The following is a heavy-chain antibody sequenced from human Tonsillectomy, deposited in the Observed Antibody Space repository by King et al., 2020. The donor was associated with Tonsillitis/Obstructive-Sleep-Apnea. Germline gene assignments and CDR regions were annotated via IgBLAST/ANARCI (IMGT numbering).Heavy chain of an antibody. CDR3: AREALDAFDI. J-gene: IGHJ3*02. Sequence: VQLQESGPGLVKPSETLSLTCTVSGGPISSYYWSWIRQPPGKGLEWIGYIYYSGSSKYNPSLKSRVTFSVDTSKNQFSLKLSSVTAADTAVYYCAREALDAFDIWGQGTMVTVSS. CDR1: GGPISSYY. V-gene: IGHV4-59*01. CDR2: IYYSGSS.